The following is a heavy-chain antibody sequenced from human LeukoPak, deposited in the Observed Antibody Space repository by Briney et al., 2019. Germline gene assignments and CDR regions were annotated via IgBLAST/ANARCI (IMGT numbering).Heavy chain of an antibody. Sequence: GGSLRLSCAASGFTFSSYWMSWVRQAPGKGLEWVANIKQDGSEKYYVDSVKGRFTISRDNAKNSLYLQMNSLRAEDTAVYYCAKEGDTAMDTLFFDYWGQGTLVTVSS. CDR2: IKQDGSEK. V-gene: IGHV3-7*03. D-gene: IGHD5-18*01. J-gene: IGHJ4*02. CDR3: AKEGDTAMDTLFFDY. CDR1: GFTFSSYW.